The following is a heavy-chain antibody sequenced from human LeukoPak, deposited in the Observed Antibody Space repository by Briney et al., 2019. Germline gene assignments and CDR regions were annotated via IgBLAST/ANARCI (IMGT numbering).Heavy chain of an antibody. V-gene: IGHV4-31*03. D-gene: IGHD1-26*01. CDR2: IYYSGST. Sequence: SETLSLTRTVSGGSISCGGYYWSWIRQHPGKGLEWIGYIYYSGSTYYNPSLKSRVTISVDTSKNQFSLKLSSVTAADTAVYYCARDRVGGTNYYYYYGMDVWGQGTTVTVSS. CDR1: GGSISCGGYY. J-gene: IGHJ6*02. CDR3: ARDRVGGTNYYYYYGMDV.